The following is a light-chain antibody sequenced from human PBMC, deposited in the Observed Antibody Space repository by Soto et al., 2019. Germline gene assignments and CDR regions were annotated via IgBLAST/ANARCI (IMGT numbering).Light chain of an antibody. V-gene: IGLV1-40*01. CDR1: SSNIGAGYD. J-gene: IGLJ2*01. CDR3: QSYDSGLGGSV. Sequence: QSVLTQPPSVSGAPGQRVTISCTGTSSNIGAGYDVHWYQHLPGTAPTLLMYANNNRPSGVPDRFSGSKSGTSASLAITGLQAEDEAVYYCQSYDSGLGGSVFGGGTKLTVL. CDR2: ANN.